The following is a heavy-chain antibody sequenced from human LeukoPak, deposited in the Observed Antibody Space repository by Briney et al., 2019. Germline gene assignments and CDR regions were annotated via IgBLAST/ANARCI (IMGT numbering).Heavy chain of an antibody. CDR3: ARTGIAAREGNWFGP. CDR1: GGTFSSYA. D-gene: IGHD6-6*01. J-gene: IGHJ5*02. CDR2: IIPIFGTA. V-gene: IGHV1-69*13. Sequence: ASVKVSCKASGGTFSSYAISWVRQAPGQWLELMGGIIPIFGTANYAQKFQGRVTITADESTSTAYMELSSLRSEDTAAYYCARTGIAAREGNWFGPWGQGTLVTVSS.